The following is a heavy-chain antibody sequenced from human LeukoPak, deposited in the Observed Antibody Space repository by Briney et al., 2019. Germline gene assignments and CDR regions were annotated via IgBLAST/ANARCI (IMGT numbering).Heavy chain of an antibody. CDR2: INHSGST. CDR1: GGSFSGYY. D-gene: IGHD2-15*01. V-gene: IGHV4-34*01. Sequence: SETLSLTCAVYGGSFSGYYWSRIRQPPGKGLEWIGEINHSGSTNYNPSLKSRVTISVDTSKNQFSLKLSSVTAADTAVYYCARGPKYCSGGSCSSFYFDYWGQGTLVTVSS. CDR3: ARGPKYCSGGSCSSFYFDY. J-gene: IGHJ4*02.